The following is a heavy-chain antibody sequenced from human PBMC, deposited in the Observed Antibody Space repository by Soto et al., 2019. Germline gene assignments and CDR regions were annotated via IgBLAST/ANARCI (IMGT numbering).Heavy chain of an antibody. D-gene: IGHD3-22*01. CDR2: INAGNGNT. J-gene: IGHJ6*02. V-gene: IGHV1-3*01. CDR1: GYTFTSYA. CDR3: ARDLGDYYDSSGYRPYYYYYYGMDV. Sequence: QVPLVQSGAEVKKPGASVKVSCKASGYTFTSYAMHWVRQAPGQRLEWMGWINAGNGNTKYSQKFQGRVTITRDTSGSTAYMERSSLRSEDTAVYYCARDLGDYYDSSGYRPYYYYYYGMDVWGQGTTVTVSS.